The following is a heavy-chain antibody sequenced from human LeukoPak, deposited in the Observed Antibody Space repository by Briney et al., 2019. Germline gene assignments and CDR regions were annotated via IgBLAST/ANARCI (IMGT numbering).Heavy chain of an antibody. CDR2: ISGSGGST. V-gene: IGHV3-23*01. Sequence: GGSLRLSCAAYGFTFSNYAMSWVRQAPGKGLEWVSAISGSGGSTYYADSVKGRFTISRDNSKNTLYLQMNSLRAEDTAVYYCAKDPMVRGVIIDYFDYWGQGTLVTVSS. J-gene: IGHJ4*02. CDR1: GFTFSNYA. CDR3: AKDPMVRGVIIDYFDY. D-gene: IGHD3-10*01.